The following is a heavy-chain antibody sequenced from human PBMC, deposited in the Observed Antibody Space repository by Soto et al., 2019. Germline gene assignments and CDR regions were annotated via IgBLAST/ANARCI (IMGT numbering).Heavy chain of an antibody. CDR2: IYPGDSDT. CDR3: ARPSYEYDYGDDYWYFDL. V-gene: IGHV5-51*03. J-gene: IGHJ2*01. D-gene: IGHD4-17*01. Sequence: EVQLVQSGAEVKKPGESLKISCKGSGYSFTSYWIGWVRQMPGKGLEWMGIIYPGDSDTRYSPSFQGQVTISADKSISTAYLQWSSLKASDTAMYYCARPSYEYDYGDDYWYFDLWGRGTLVTVSS. CDR1: GYSFTSYW.